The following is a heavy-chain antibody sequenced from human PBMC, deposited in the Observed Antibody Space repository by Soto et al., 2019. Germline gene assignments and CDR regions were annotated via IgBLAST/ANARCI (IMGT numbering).Heavy chain of an antibody. V-gene: IGHV4-39*01. CDR1: GGSISSSSYY. CDR3: ARRPPYYDFWSGSYYFDY. J-gene: IGHJ4*02. D-gene: IGHD3-3*01. CDR2: IYYSGST. Sequence: QLQLQESGPGLVKPSETLSLTCTVSGGSISSSSYYWGWIRQPPGKGLEWIGSIYYSGSTYYNPSLKSRVTISVDTSKNQFSLKLSSVTAADTAVYYCARRPPYYDFWSGSYYFDYWGQETLVTVSS.